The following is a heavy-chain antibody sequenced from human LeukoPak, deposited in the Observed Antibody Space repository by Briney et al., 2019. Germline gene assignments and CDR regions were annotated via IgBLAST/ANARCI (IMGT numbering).Heavy chain of an antibody. V-gene: IGHV1-69*17. CDR2: IIPIFGIA. D-gene: IGHD2-15*01. Sequence: AAVTVSCKASGGTFSSYAISWVGQPGGQGLEWMGRIIPIFGIANYAQKFQDRVTITADKSTSTAYMELSSLRSEDTAVYYCGRDQVEGYGMDVWGQGTTVTISS. CDR3: GRDQVEGYGMDV. CDR1: GGTFSSYA. J-gene: IGHJ6*02.